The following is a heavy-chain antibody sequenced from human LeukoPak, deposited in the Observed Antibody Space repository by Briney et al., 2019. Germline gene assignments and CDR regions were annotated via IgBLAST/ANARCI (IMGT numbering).Heavy chain of an antibody. V-gene: IGHV4-38-2*01. CDR3: ATHLGDCTSTSCYRGGFDP. CDR1: GYSISSGNY. J-gene: IGHJ5*02. Sequence: SEALSLTCAVSGYSISSGNYWGWMRPPPGKGLEWIGSNYQSGSTYYNPSLESRVTISVDASKNQFSLKLRSVTAADTAVYYCATHLGDCTSTSCYRGGFDPWGQGTLVTVSS. D-gene: IGHD2-2*01. CDR2: NYQSGST.